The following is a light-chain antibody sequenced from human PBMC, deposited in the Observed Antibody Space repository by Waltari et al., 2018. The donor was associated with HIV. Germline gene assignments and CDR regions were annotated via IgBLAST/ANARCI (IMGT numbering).Light chain of an antibody. CDR1: QSLSGN. CDR3: QQYNNLPWT. V-gene: IGKV3-15*01. Sequence: MTQSPATLSVSPGERVTLSCRASQSLSGNLAWYQQKPGQAPRLLIHGASTRATGFPDRFTGSGSGAEFTLTISSLQSEDFAVYYCQQYNNLPWTCGQGTKVEIK. J-gene: IGKJ1*01. CDR2: GAS.